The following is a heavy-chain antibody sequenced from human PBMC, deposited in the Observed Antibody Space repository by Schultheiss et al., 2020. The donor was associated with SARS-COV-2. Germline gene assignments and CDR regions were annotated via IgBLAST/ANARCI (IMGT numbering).Heavy chain of an antibody. V-gene: IGHV3-33*08. Sequence: GGSLRLSCAASGFTFSSNAINWVRQAPGKGLEWVAVIWYDGSNKYYADSVKGRFTISRDNSKNTLYLQMNSLRAEDTAVYYCAGGGIAAAWGGGYYYYYMDVWGKGTTVTVSS. D-gene: IGHD6-13*01. J-gene: IGHJ6*03. CDR1: GFTFSSNA. CDR3: AGGGIAAAWGGGYYYYYMDV. CDR2: IWYDGSNK.